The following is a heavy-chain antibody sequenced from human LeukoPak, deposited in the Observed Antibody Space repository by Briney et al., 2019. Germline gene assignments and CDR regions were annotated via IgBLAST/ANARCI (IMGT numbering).Heavy chain of an antibody. CDR1: GYSFTSYW. CDR2: IDPSDSYT. V-gene: IGHV5-10-1*01. J-gene: IGHJ5*02. D-gene: IGHD3-3*01. Sequence: GESLRISCKGSGYSFTSYWISWVRQMPGKGLEWMGRIDPSDSYTNYSPSFQGHVTISADKSISTAYLQWSSLKASDTAMYYCARSGFLEWLLSYNWFDPWGQGTLVTVPS. CDR3: ARSGFLEWLLSYNWFDP.